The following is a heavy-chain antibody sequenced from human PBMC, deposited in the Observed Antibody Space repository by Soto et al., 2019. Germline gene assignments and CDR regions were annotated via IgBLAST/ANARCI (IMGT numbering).Heavy chain of an antibody. V-gene: IGHV3-30*03. J-gene: IGHJ6*02. D-gene: IGHD3-16*01. CDR3: ASSRYGIGAGMDV. Sequence: QVQLVESGGGVVQPGRSLRLSCEASGFTFSESGMHWVRQAPGKGLEWVTLIPYDGSQKYYIDSVRARFTISGDNSKNTLNLQMNSLRVEETAVYYCASSRYGIGAGMDVWGQGARVSVSS. CDR1: GFTFSESG. CDR2: IPYDGSQK.